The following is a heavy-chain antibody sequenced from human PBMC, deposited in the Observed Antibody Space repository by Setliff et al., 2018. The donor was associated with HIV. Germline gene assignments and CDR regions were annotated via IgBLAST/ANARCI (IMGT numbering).Heavy chain of an antibody. J-gene: IGHJ4*02. D-gene: IGHD2-21*02. CDR3: ARELYGGNSRPFDY. CDR2: IYYSGSA. CDR1: GGSISSYY. Sequence: SETLSLTCTVSGGSISSYYWSWIRQPPGKGLEWIGYIYYSGSANYNPSLKSRVTISVDTSKNQFSLKLSSVTAADTAVYYCARELYGGNSRPFDYWGQGALVTV. V-gene: IGHV4-59*01.